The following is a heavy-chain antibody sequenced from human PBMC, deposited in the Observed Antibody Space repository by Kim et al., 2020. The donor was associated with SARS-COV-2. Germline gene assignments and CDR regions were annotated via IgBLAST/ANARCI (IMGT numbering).Heavy chain of an antibody. V-gene: IGHV3-30-3*01. J-gene: IGHJ3*02. Sequence: GGSLRLSCAASGFTFSSYAMHWVRQAPGKGLEWVAVISYDGSNKYYADSVKGRFTISRDNSKNTLYLQMNSLRAEDTAVYYCARQCSGWYYAFDIWGQGTMVTVSS. D-gene: IGHD6-19*01. CDR2: ISYDGSNK. CDR3: ARQCSGWYYAFDI. CDR1: GFTFSSYA.